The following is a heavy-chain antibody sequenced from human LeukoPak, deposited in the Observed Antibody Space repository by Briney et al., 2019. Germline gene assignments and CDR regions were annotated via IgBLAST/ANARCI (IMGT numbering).Heavy chain of an antibody. Sequence: PGGSLRLSCAASGFTFSTYWMNWYRQAPGKGLEWVGNINQDASEINYVDSVRGRFTISRDNAKNSLHLQMNSLRAEDTAVYYCPTDRDNSDWQKRFDSWGQGTLVTVSS. CDR2: INQDASEI. J-gene: IGHJ4*02. D-gene: IGHD2-21*02. CDR3: PTDRDNSDWQKRFDS. V-gene: IGHV3-7*01. CDR1: GFTFSTYW.